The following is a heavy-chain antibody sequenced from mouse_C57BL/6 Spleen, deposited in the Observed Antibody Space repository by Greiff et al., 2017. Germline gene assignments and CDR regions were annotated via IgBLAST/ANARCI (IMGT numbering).Heavy chain of an antibody. CDR3: ASDPLSAFAY. CDR1: GSTFSSYA. V-gene: IGHV5-4*01. CDR2: ISDGGSYT. J-gene: IGHJ3*01. Sequence: EVQVQQSGAGLVKPGASLKISCAASGSTFSSYAMSWVRQNPEKRLEWIETISDGGSYTYYPDNVKGRFTFSRDNAKNNLYLQMSHLESEDTAVYDCASDPLSAFAYWGQGTLVTVSA.